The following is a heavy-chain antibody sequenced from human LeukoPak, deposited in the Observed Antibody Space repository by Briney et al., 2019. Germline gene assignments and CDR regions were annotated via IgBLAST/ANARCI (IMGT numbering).Heavy chain of an antibody. J-gene: IGHJ6*03. CDR1: GFTFSSYG. Sequence: PGRSLRLPCAASGFTFSSYGMHWVRQAPGKGLEWVAVIWYDGSNKYYADSVKGRFTISRDNSKNTLYLQMNSLRAEDTAVYYCAKDAQDYYYYYMDVWGKGTTVTVSS. V-gene: IGHV3-33*06. CDR2: IWYDGSNK. CDR3: AKDAQDYYYYYMDV.